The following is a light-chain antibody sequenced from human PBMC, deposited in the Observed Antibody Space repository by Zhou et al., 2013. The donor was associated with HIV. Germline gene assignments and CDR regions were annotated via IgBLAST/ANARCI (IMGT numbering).Light chain of an antibody. CDR3: MQNLRTPPT. Sequence: DVVMTQSPLSLAVTPGEAASISCRSSESLLHSNGKIYLDWYLQKAGQSPQLLIYFGSNRASGVPDRFTGSGSGTDFTLKISRVETEDVGIYYCMQNLRTPPTFGGGTKVEI. J-gene: IGKJ4*01. V-gene: IGKV2-28*01. CDR1: ESLLHSNGKIY. CDR2: FGS.